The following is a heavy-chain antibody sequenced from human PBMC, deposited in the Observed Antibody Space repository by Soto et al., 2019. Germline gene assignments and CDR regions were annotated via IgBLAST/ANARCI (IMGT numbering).Heavy chain of an antibody. D-gene: IGHD2-21*01. CDR2: IWYDGSNK. V-gene: IGHV3-33*01. CDR1: GFTFSSYG. Sequence: QVQLVESGGGVVQPGRSLRLSCAASGFTFSSYGMHWVRQAPGKGLEWVAVIWYDGSNKYYADSVKGRFTISRDNSKNALYLQMNSLRAEDTAVYYCARDRDLVNDYWGQGTLVTVSS. CDR3: ARDRDLVNDY. J-gene: IGHJ4*02.